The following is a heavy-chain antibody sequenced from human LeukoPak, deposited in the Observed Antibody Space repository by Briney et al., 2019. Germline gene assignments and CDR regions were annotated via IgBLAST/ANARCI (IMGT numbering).Heavy chain of an antibody. D-gene: IGHD1-26*01. V-gene: IGHV3-53*01. J-gene: IGHJ4*02. Sequence: GGSLRLSCAASGFNVSGDFMSWVRQAPGKGLEWVSVIYSDGSAYYADSVKGRFTISRDNSKNTLDLQMTGLRAEDTAVYYCARERGRGRDSPWFDYWGQGTLVTVSS. CDR2: IYSDGSA. CDR3: ARERGRGRDSPWFDY. CDR1: GFNVSGDF.